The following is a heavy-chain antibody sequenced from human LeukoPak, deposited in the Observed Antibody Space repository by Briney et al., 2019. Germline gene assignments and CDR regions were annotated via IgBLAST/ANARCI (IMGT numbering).Heavy chain of an antibody. CDR2: INGDGSNI. V-gene: IGHV3-74*01. CDR3: ARDLMDYDVSTGLHHYYMDV. CDR1: GFTFSSYW. J-gene: IGHJ6*02. D-gene: IGHD3-9*01. Sequence: PGGSLRLSCAASGFTFSSYWMHCVRQDPRKGLVWVSRINGDGSNINYADSVRGRFTISRDNAKITLYLQMNTLRVEDTAVYYCARDLMDYDVSTGLHHYYMDVWGQGTTVTVSS.